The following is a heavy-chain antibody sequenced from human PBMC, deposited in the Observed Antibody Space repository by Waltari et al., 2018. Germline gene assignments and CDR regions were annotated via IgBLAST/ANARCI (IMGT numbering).Heavy chain of an antibody. CDR1: GGSISSGGYY. CDR3: AKGGSYAGHDAFDI. Sequence: VQLQESGPGLVKPSQTLSLTCTVSGGSISSGGYYWSWIRQHPGKGLEWVSGISWNSGSIGYADSVKGRFTISRDNAKNSLYLQMNSLRAEDTALYYCAKGGSYAGHDAFDIWGQGTMVTVSS. V-gene: IGHV3-9*01. D-gene: IGHD1-26*01. J-gene: IGHJ3*02. CDR2: ISWNSGSI.